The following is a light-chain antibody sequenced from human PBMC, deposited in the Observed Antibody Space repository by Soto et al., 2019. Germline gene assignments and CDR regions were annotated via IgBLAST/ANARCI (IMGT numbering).Light chain of an antibody. J-gene: IGKJ1*01. CDR3: QQSYSTLRT. CDR2: AAS. CDR1: QSIGSD. Sequence: DIHMTQSPSSLSSFVGDRVTITCRASQSIGSDLNWYQQKPGKAPKLLIYAASSLQSGVPSRFSGGGSGTDFTLTIRSLQPEDFATYYCQQSYSTLRTFGQGTKVDIK. V-gene: IGKV1-39*01.